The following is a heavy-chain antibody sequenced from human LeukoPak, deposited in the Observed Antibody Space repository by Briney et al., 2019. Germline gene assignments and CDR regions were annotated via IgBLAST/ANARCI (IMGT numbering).Heavy chain of an antibody. CDR2: INPNSGGT. V-gene: IGHV1-2*02. J-gene: IGHJ4*02. CDR1: GYTFTGYY. CDR3: AVLAGYCSGGSCYSRGYFDY. Sequence: GASVKVSCKASGYTFTGYYMHWVRQAPGKGLEWMGWINPNSGGTNYAQKFQGRVTMTRDTSISTAYMELSRLRSDDTAVYYCAVLAGYCSGGSCYSRGYFDYWGQGTLVTVSS. D-gene: IGHD2-15*01.